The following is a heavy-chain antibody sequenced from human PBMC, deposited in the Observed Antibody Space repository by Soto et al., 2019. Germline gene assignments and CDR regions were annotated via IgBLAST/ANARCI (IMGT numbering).Heavy chain of an antibody. J-gene: IGHJ6*02. V-gene: IGHV4-59*01. CDR2: IYNSGST. CDR3: ARDLWGYCGTDCYPLDV. D-gene: IGHD2-21*02. CDR1: GGSISSYY. Sequence: SETLSLTCTVSGGSISSYYWSWIRQPPGKGLEWIGYIYNSGSTNYNPSFKSRVTISVDTSKNQFSLKLNSVTAADTAVYYCARDLWGYCGTDCYPLDVWGQGTTVTVSS.